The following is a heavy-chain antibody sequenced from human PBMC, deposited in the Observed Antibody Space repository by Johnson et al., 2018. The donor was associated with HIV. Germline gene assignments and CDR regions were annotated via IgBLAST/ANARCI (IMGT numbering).Heavy chain of an antibody. CDR1: GFTVSSNY. CDR3: ARAYSYGAFDI. J-gene: IGHJ3*02. D-gene: IGHD3-16*01. Sequence: EVQLVESGGGLVQPGGSLRLSCAASGFTVSSNYMNWVRQAPGKGLEWVSVIYSGGSTYYAASVKGRFTISRDNSKKTLYLQMNSLRAEDTAIYYCARAYSYGAFDIWGQGTMVTVSS. V-gene: IGHV3-66*01. CDR2: IYSGGST.